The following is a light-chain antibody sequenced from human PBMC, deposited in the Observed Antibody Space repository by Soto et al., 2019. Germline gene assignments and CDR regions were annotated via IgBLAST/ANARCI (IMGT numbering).Light chain of an antibody. CDR2: GAS. Sequence: QLTQSPSSLSASLGERVTITCRASQDINNHLVWYQQKPGKAPKVLIYGASILQSGVPSRFSGSASGTDYTLTISSLQSGDFATYYCQLLNSLSIAFGQGTRLEI. V-gene: IGKV1-9*01. J-gene: IGKJ5*01. CDR3: QLLNSLSIA. CDR1: QDINNH.